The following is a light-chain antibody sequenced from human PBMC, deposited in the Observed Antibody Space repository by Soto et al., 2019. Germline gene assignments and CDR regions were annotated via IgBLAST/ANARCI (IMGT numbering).Light chain of an antibody. J-gene: IGKJ2*01. V-gene: IGKV1-33*01. Sequence: DIQMTQSPCSLSASVGDRVTITCQASQNISNYLNWYQQKPGKAPKLLIYDASNLETGVPSRFSGSGSGTDFTFTISSLQPEDIATYYCQQYDNLPYTFGQGTKVDIK. CDR3: QQYDNLPYT. CDR1: QNISNY. CDR2: DAS.